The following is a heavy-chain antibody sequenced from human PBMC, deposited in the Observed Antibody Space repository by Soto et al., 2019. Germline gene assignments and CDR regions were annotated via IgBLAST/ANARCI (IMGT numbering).Heavy chain of an antibody. J-gene: IGHJ4*02. CDR1: GGTFSSYA. CDR3: ARDWGYCSGGSCSYNHAFDY. V-gene: IGHV1-69*13. D-gene: IGHD2-15*01. CDR2: IIPIFGTA. Sequence: SVKVSCKASGGTFSSYAISWVRQAPGQGLEWMGGIIPIFGTANYAQKFQGRVTITADESTSTAYMELSSPRSEDTAVYYCARDWGYCSGGSCSYNHAFDYWGQGTLVTVSS.